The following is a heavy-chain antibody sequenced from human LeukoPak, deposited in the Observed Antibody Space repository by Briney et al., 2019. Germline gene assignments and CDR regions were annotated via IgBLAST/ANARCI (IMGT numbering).Heavy chain of an antibody. D-gene: IGHD3-9*01. CDR2: ISAYNGNT. J-gene: IGHJ4*02. CDR1: GYTFTSYG. Sequence: GASVKVSCKASGYTFTSYGISWVRQAPGQGLEWMGWISAYNGNTNYAQKLQGRVTMTTDTSTSTAYMELRSLRSDDTAVYYCARERRYFEYSREYYFDCWGQGTLVTVSS. CDR3: ARERRYFEYSREYYFDC. V-gene: IGHV1-18*01.